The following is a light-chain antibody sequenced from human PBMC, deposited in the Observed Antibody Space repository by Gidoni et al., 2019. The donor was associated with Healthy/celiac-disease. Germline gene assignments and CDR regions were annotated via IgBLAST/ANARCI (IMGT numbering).Light chain of an antibody. CDR1: QSVSSN. Sequence: EIVMTQSPATLSVSPGERATLSRRASQSVSSNLAWYQQKPGQAPRLLIYGASTSATGIPARFSGSGSGTEFTLTISSLLSEDFTVYYCQQYNNWPLTFGGGTKVEIK. J-gene: IGKJ4*01. CDR3: QQYNNWPLT. V-gene: IGKV3-15*01. CDR2: GAS.